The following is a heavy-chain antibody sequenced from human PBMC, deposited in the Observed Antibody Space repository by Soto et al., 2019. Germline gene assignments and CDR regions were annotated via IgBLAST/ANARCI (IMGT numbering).Heavy chain of an antibody. D-gene: IGHD4-4*01. V-gene: IGHV1-69*13. Sequence: SVKVSCKASGGTFGSYAISWVRQAPGQGLEWMGGIIPIFGTANYAQKFQGRVTITADESTSTAYMELSSLRSEDTAVYYCARARNRHGAFDIWGQGTMVTVSS. J-gene: IGHJ3*02. CDR3: ARARNRHGAFDI. CDR2: IIPIFGTA. CDR1: GGTFGSYA.